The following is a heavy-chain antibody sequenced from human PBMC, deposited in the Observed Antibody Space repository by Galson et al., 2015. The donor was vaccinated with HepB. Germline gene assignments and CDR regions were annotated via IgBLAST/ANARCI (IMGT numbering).Heavy chain of an antibody. D-gene: IGHD2-2*01. CDR1: GYTFTSYG. Sequence: SVKVSCKASGYTFTSYGISWVRQAPGQGLEWMGWISAYNGNTNYAQKLQGRVTMTTDTSTSTAYMELRSLRSDDTAVYYCARLHIVVVPAATYYYYYGMDVWGQGTTVTVSS. CDR2: ISAYNGNT. V-gene: IGHV1-18*04. CDR3: ARLHIVVVPAATYYYYYGMDV. J-gene: IGHJ6*02.